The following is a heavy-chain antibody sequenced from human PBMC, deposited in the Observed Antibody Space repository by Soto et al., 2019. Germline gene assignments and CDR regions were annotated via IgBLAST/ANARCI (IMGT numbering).Heavy chain of an antibody. V-gene: IGHV3-23*01. D-gene: IGHD7-27*01. CDR1: GFTFSSSV. J-gene: IGHJ4*02. CDR3: TSLGQFDY. CDR2: ISVSGGST. Sequence: GGSLRLSCAASGFTFSSSVMSWVRQAPGKGLEWVSSISVSGGSTFYAGSVKGRFTLSRDNSRNTLYLQMNSLRVDDTAVYYCTSLGQFDYWGQGALVTVSS.